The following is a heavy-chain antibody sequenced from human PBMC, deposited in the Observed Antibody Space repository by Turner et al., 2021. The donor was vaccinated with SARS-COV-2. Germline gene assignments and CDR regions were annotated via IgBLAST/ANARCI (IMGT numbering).Heavy chain of an antibody. V-gene: IGHV3-23*01. Sequence: EVQLLESGGGLVQPGGSLRLPCTDSGLTFNKFGMSWVLQAPGKGLEWVSTISGSGENTHYAESVKGRFTISRDNSKNTLYLQMNSLRAEDTAIYYCAKDAGVEESFFDYWGQGTLVTVSS. D-gene: IGHD3-10*01. J-gene: IGHJ4*02. CDR3: AKDAGVEESFFDY. CDR1: GLTFNKFG. CDR2: ISGSGENT.